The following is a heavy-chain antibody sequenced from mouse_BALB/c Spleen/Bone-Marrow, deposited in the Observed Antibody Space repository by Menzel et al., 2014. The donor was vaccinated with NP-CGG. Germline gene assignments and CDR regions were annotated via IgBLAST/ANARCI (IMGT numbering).Heavy chain of an antibody. CDR2: IDPANGNT. Sequence: EVQLVESGAELVKPGATVKLSCSASGFNINDTYMHRVKQRPEQGLVWIGGIDPANGNTKYDPKFQDKATITADTSSNTVDLQLSSLTFEDTAVYYCARQEFAIYWYFDVWGAGTTVTVSP. CDR1: GFNINDTY. V-gene: IGHV14-3*02. CDR3: ARQEFAIYWYFDV. J-gene: IGHJ1*01. D-gene: IGHD1-3*01.